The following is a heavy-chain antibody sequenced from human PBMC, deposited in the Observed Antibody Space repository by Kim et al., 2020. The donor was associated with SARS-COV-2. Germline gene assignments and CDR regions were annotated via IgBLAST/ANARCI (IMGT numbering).Heavy chain of an antibody. J-gene: IGHJ4*02. V-gene: IGHV3-33*01. D-gene: IGHD2-21*02. Sequence: GGSLRLSCAASGFTFSSYGMHWVRQAPGKGLEWVAVIWYDGSNKYYADSVKGRFTISRDNSKNTLYLQMNSLRAEDTAVYYCASEPGVYCGGDCYTDYWGQGTLVTVSS. CDR3: ASEPGVYCGGDCYTDY. CDR2: IWYDGSNK. CDR1: GFTFSSYG.